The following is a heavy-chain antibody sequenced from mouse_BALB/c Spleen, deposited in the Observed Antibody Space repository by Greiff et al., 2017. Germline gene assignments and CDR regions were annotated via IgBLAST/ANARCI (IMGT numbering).Heavy chain of an antibody. V-gene: IGHV1S29*02. Sequence: EVQLQESGPELVKPGASVKISCKASGYTFTDYNMHWVKQSHGKSLEWIGYIYPYNGGTGYNQKFKSKATLTVDNSSSTAYMELRSLTSEDSAVYYCARGGYGNYPPYAMDYWGQGTSVTVSS. CDR3: ARGGYGNYPPYAMDY. CDR2: IYPYNGGT. D-gene: IGHD2-1*01. J-gene: IGHJ4*01. CDR1: GYTFTDYN.